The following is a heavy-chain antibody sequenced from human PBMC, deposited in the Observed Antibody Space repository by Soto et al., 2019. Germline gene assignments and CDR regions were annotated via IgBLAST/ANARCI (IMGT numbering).Heavy chain of an antibody. CDR2: MSASGSTT. D-gene: IGHD3-10*01. V-gene: IGHV3-23*01. CDR3: ARAPWFGEVPQGGDY. J-gene: IGHJ4*02. CDR1: GFTFSNFA. Sequence: EVRLLESGGGLVQPGGSLRLSCAGSGFTFSNFAMSWVRQAPGKGLEWVSAMSASGSTTFYADSVRGRFTMSRDNSKNMMYLQMNSLRADDTAIYYCARAPWFGEVPQGGDYWGQGTLVTVSS.